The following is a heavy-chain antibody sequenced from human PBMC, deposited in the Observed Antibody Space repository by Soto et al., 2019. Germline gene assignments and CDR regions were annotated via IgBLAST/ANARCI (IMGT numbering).Heavy chain of an antibody. D-gene: IGHD3-22*01. CDR1: GASISSCDYY. J-gene: IGHJ5*02. Sequence: PSETLSLTCSVSGASISSCDYYWSWIRQHPGKGLEWIGYIYDSGSTYYNPSLKSRVTISVDTSKNQFSLKLSSVTAADTAVYYCASIYDSSGYYYGNNWFDPWGQGTLVTVS. V-gene: IGHV4-31*02. CDR3: ASIYDSSGYYYGNNWFDP. CDR2: IYDSGST.